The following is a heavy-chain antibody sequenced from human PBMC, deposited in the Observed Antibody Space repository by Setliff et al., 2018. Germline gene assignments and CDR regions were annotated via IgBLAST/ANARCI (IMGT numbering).Heavy chain of an antibody. V-gene: IGHV1-46*01. Sequence: ASVKVSCKASGHMFTSNARHWVRQAPGQGLEWMGVIDPSGTRTVSAQSFKGRITLTRDTSTDTAYMEVNSLKSEDTAVYFCASDLMGFWGQGTLVTVS. CDR3: ASDLMGF. J-gene: IGHJ4*02. CDR1: GHMFTSNA. CDR2: IDPSGTRT. D-gene: IGHD3-9*01.